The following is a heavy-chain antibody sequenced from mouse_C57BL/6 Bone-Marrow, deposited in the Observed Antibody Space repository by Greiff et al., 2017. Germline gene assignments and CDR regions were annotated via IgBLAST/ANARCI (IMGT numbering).Heavy chain of an antibody. CDR2: IDPSDSYT. CDR1: GYTFTSYW. V-gene: IGHV1-69*01. CDR3: ARGGPYDYDGVDY. J-gene: IGHJ2*01. Sequence: QQSCKASGYTFTSYWMHWVKQRPGQGLEWIGEIDPSDSYTNYNQKFKGKSTLTVDKSSSTAYMQLSSLTSEDSAVYYCARGGPYDYDGVDYWGQGTTLTVSS. D-gene: IGHD2-4*01.